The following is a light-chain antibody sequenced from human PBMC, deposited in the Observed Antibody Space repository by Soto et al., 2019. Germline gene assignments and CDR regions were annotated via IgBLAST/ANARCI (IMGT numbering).Light chain of an antibody. CDR3: GTWDSSLSIFV. J-gene: IGLJ1*01. V-gene: IGLV1-51*02. CDR2: END. Sequence: QSALTQPPSVSAAPGQKVTMSCSGGSSNIGSYYVSWHQQLPGTAPKLLIYENDKRPSGIPDRFSGSKSGTSATLGITGLQTGDEADYYCGTWDSSLSIFVFGTGTKVTV. CDR1: SSNIGSYY.